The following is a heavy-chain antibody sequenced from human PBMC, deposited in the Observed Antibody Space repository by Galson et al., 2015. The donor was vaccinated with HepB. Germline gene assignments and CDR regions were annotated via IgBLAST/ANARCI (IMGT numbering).Heavy chain of an antibody. D-gene: IGHD4-17*01. CDR3: ARDLYGDYNWFDP. CDR2: IYYSGST. J-gene: IGHJ5*02. Sequence: SETLSLTCTVSGGSISSSSYYWGWIRQPPGKGLEWIGNIYYSGSTYYNPSLKSRVTISVDTSKNQFSLKLTSVTAADTAVYYCARDLYGDYNWFDPWGQGTLVTVSS. CDR1: GGSISSSSYY. V-gene: IGHV4-39*02.